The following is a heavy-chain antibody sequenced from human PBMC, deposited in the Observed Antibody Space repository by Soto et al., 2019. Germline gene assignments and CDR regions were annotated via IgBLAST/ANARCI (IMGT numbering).Heavy chain of an antibody. CDR2: MNAGVGNT. D-gene: IGHD5-18*01. CDR3: ARDTGYTFGSLNY. V-gene: IGHV1-3*01. J-gene: IGHJ4*02. Sequence: HVELVQSGADVKKRGASVTISFKASGYTFTDYALHWVRQAPGQRLEWMGWMNAGVGNTLYSQKFQGRITITRDTSASTAYMELNSLKSEDTAIYYCARDTGYTFGSLNYWGPGTLVTVSS. CDR1: GYTFTDYA.